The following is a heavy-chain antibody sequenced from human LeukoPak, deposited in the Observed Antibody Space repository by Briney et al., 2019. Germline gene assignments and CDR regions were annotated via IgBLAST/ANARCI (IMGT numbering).Heavy chain of an antibody. CDR3: ARCTGYHYDIRWNSDI. CDR2: ISGSGAAT. J-gene: IGHJ3*02. CDR1: GFTFSDYG. V-gene: IGHV3-23*01. D-gene: IGHD3-22*01. Sequence: GGSLRLSCAASGFTFSDYGMSWVRHAPGKGLDWVSLISGSGAATYYAASVKGRFTISRDNIKNTLYLQINSLRAEPPAVYYCARCTGYHYDIRWNSDIWGRGTMVTVSS.